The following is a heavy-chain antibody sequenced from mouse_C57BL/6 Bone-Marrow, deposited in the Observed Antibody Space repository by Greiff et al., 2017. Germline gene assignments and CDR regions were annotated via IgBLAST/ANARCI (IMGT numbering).Heavy chain of an antibody. CDR1: GYTFTSYT. CDR3: ARSPIYYGNFYAMDY. CDR2: INPSSGYT. D-gene: IGHD2-1*01. Sequence: VKLQESGAELARPGASVKMSCKASGYTFTSYTMHWVKQRPGQGLEWIGYINPSSGYTKYNQKFKDKATLTADKSSSTAYMQLSSLTSEDSAVYYCARSPIYYGNFYAMDYWGQGTSVTVSS. V-gene: IGHV1-4*01. J-gene: IGHJ4*01.